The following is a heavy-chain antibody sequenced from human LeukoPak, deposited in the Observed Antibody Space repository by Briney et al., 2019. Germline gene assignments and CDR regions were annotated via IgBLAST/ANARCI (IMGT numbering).Heavy chain of an antibody. D-gene: IGHD6-13*01. J-gene: IGHJ4*02. CDR2: INPNSGGT. V-gene: IGHV1-2*02. CDR3: ATNFYSNSWSLTD. CDR1: GYTFTSYA. Sequence: ASVKVSCKASGYTFTSYAMHWVRQAPGQRLEWMGWINPNSGGTNYAQKFQGRVTMTRDTSISTAYMELNRLTSDDTAIYYCATNFYSNSWSLTDWGQGTLVTVSS.